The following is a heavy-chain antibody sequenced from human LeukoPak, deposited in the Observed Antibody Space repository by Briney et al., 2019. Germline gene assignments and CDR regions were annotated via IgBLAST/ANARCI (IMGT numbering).Heavy chain of an antibody. Sequence: GGSLRLSCAASGFTFSSYAMSWVRQAPGKGLEWVSSISHSGYDIYYADSVKGRFTISRDNAKNSLSLQMNNLRIDDTAVYYCANHLACGSTTCPSFDHWGQGTLVTVSS. V-gene: IGHV3-21*01. CDR1: GFTFSSYA. J-gene: IGHJ4*02. CDR3: ANHLACGSTTCPSFDH. CDR2: ISHSGYDI. D-gene: IGHD2-2*01.